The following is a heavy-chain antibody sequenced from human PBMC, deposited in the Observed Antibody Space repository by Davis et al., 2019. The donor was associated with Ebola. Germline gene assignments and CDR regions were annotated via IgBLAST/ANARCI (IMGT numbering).Heavy chain of an antibody. CDR3: ARAYYDSSGYFLSDYFDY. CDR2: INSAGGTI. Sequence: GGSLRLSCAASGFTFSNYGMNWVRQAPGKGLEWVSYINSAGGTIYYADSVKGRFTISRDNAKNSLYLQMNSLRAEDTAVYYCARAYYDSSGYFLSDYFDYWGQGTLVTVSS. D-gene: IGHD3-22*01. V-gene: IGHV3-48*04. CDR1: GFTFSNYG. J-gene: IGHJ4*02.